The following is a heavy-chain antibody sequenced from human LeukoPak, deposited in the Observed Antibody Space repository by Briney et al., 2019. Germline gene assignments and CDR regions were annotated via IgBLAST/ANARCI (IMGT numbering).Heavy chain of an antibody. CDR3: ARVSFADGGYFEY. Sequence: GGSLKLSCAASGFTFTSYALSWVRQAPGKGLEWVSVISGNGGSTHYADSAKGRFTISRDNAKNSLYLQMNSLRAEDTAVYYCARVSFADGGYFEYWGQGTLVTVSS. J-gene: IGHJ4*02. V-gene: IGHV3-23*01. D-gene: IGHD2-15*01. CDR1: GFTFTSYA. CDR2: ISGNGGST.